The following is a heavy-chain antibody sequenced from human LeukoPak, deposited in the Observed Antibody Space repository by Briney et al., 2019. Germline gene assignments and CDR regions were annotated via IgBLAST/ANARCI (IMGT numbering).Heavy chain of an antibody. CDR3: AGDDYGGTWGSNAFDI. J-gene: IGHJ3*02. CDR2: IGTAGDT. V-gene: IGHV3-13*01. D-gene: IGHD4-23*01. CDR1: GFTFCSYD. Sequence: GGSLRLFCAGSGFTFCSYDMHWGRPATGKGLEWVSAIGTAGDTYYPGSVKGRFTISRENAKNSLYLQMNSLRAGDTAVYYCAGDDYGGTWGSNAFDIWGQGTMVTVSS.